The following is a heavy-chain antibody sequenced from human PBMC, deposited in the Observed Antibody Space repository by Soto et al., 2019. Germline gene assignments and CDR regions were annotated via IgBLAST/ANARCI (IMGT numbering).Heavy chain of an antibody. J-gene: IGHJ6*02. D-gene: IGHD2-2*01. V-gene: IGHV3-23*01. CDR3: AKDTVSLGYQLLTDV. CDR1: GFTFSSYA. Sequence: GGSLRLSCAASGFTFSSYAMSWVRQAPGKGLEWVSAISGSGGSTYYADSVKGRFTISRDNSKNTLYLQMNSLRAEDTAVYYCAKDTVSLGYQLLTDVWGQGTTVTVSS. CDR2: ISGSGGST.